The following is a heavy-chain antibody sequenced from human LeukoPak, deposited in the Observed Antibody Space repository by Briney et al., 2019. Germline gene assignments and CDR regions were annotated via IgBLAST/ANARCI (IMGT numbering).Heavy chain of an antibody. V-gene: IGHV3-23*01. D-gene: IGHD3-3*01. Sequence: GESLRLSCAASGFTFSSYAMSWVRQAPGKGLEWVSAISGSGGSTYYADSVKGRFTISRDNSKNTLYLQMNSLRAEDTAVYYCAKADYDFWSGYLDYWGQGTLVTVSS. J-gene: IGHJ4*02. CDR1: GFTFSSYA. CDR2: ISGSGGST. CDR3: AKADYDFWSGYLDY.